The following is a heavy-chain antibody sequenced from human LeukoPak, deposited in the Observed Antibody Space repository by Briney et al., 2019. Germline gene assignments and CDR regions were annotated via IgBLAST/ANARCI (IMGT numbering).Heavy chain of an antibody. CDR2: ISGSRTHL. D-gene: IGHD3-22*01. CDR3: ARGPIVMAAHYYTDV. J-gene: IGHJ6*03. CDR1: GFTFSRHT. V-gene: IGHV3-21*06. Sequence: GGSLRLSCAASGFTFSRHTMNWVRQAPGKGLEWVSSISGSRTHLYYADSLKGRFTISRDNANNSLYLQMSSLRAEDTAVYFCARGPIVMAAHYYTDVWGKATTVTVS.